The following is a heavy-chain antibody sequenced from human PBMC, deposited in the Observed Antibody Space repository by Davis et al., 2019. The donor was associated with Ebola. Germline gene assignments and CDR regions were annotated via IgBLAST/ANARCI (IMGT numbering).Heavy chain of an antibody. Sequence: SETLSLTCTVSGGSISSYYWSWIRQPPGKGLEWIGEIYHSGSTNYNPSLKSRVTISVDKSKNQFPLKLSSVTAADTAVYYCARRDGSSRWYNYYGMDVWGQGTTVTVSS. CDR1: GGSISSYY. CDR3: ARRDGSSRWYNYYGMDV. D-gene: IGHD6-19*01. V-gene: IGHV4-59*12. J-gene: IGHJ6*02. CDR2: IYHSGST.